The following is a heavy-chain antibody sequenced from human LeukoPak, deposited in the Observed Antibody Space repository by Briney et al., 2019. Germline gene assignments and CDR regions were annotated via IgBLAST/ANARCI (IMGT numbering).Heavy chain of an antibody. J-gene: IGHJ4*02. CDR3: ARERLGRYYGYNIDY. Sequence: ASVKVSCKASGYTFTSYGISWVRQAPGQGLEWMGWISAYNGNTNYAQKLQGRVTMTTDTSTSTAYMELRSLRSDDTAVYYCARERLGRYYGYNIDYRGQGTLVTVSS. V-gene: IGHV1-18*01. CDR1: GYTFTSYG. D-gene: IGHD3-10*01. CDR2: ISAYNGNT.